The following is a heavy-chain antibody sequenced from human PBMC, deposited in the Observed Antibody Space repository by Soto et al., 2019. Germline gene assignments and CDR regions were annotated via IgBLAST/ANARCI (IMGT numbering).Heavy chain of an antibody. CDR3: ARPITMVRGVMIPYYGMDV. D-gene: IGHD3-10*01. CDR1: GGSTSPNRYF. Sequence: SEALSLTYTVSGGSTSPNRYFWGWVRQPPGKGLEWIGSIYYSGSTYYNPSLKSRVTISVDTSKNQFSLKLSSVTAADTAVYYCARPITMVRGVMIPYYGMDVWGQGTTVT. CDR2: IYYSGST. J-gene: IGHJ6*02. V-gene: IGHV4-39*01.